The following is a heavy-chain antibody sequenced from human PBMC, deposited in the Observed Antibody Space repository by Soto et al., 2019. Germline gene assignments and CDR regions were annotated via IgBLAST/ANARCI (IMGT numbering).Heavy chain of an antibody. D-gene: IGHD3-3*01. J-gene: IGHJ6*02. CDR3: ARDSTTILGYYYYGMDV. CDR1: GFTFSSYW. CDR2: INSDGSST. Sequence: TGGSLRLSCAASGFTFSSYWMHWLRQAPGKGLVWVSRINSDGSSTSYADSVKGRFTISRDNAKNTLYPQMNSLRAEDTAVYYCARDSTTILGYYYYGMDVWGQGTTVTVSS. V-gene: IGHV3-74*01.